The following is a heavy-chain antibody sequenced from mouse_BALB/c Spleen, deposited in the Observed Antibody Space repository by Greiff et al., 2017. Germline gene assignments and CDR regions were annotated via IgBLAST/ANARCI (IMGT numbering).Heavy chain of an antibody. CDR1: GFTFSSFG. Sequence: EVKLVESGGDLVKPGGSRKLSCAASGFTFSSFGMHWVRQAPEKGLEWVAYISSGSSTIYYADTVKGRFTISRDNPKNTLFLQMTSLRSEDTAMYYCASYDGYYGAMDYWGQGTSVTVSS. D-gene: IGHD2-3*01. J-gene: IGHJ4*01. V-gene: IGHV5-17*02. CDR3: ASYDGYYGAMDY. CDR2: ISSGSSTI.